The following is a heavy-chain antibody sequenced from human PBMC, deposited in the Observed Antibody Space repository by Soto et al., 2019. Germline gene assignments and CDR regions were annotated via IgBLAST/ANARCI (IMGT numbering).Heavy chain of an antibody. V-gene: IGHV4-4*02. Sequence: ASETLSLTCAVSGGSISSSNWWSWVRQPPGKGLEWIGEIYHSGSTNYNPSLKSRVTISVDKSKNQFSLKLSSVTAADTAVYYCARDGKRQYYYYGMDVWGQGTTVTVSS. CDR1: GGSISSSNW. D-gene: IGHD6-25*01. J-gene: IGHJ6*02. CDR2: IYHSGST. CDR3: ARDGKRQYYYYGMDV.